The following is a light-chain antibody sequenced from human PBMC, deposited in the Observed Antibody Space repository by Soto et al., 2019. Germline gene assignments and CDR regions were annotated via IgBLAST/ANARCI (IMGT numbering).Light chain of an antibody. CDR2: SAS. Sequence: IPLTQSPSSRSAPAGERVTITCRVRQVSSSYLDWYRQKPGKVPKLLIYSASNLQSGVPSRFSGSGSGTDFTLTITSLQPDDFATYYCQQYNSYPWTFGQGTKVDIK. V-gene: IGKV1-27*01. CDR1: QVSSSY. CDR3: QQYNSYPWT. J-gene: IGKJ1*01.